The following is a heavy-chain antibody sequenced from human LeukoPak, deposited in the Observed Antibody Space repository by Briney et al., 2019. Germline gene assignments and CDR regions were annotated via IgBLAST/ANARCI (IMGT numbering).Heavy chain of an antibody. CDR3: ARRKWFGEYYFDC. D-gene: IGHD3-10*01. J-gene: IGHJ4*02. CDR1: GFTFSSYW. CDR2: IKQDGSEK. V-gene: IGHV3-7*01. Sequence: GGSLRLSCAASGFTFSSYWMSWVRQAPGKGLEWVANIKQDGSEKYYVDSVKGRFTISRDNAKNSLYLQMNSLRAEDTAVYYCARRKWFGEYYFDCWGQGTLVTVSS.